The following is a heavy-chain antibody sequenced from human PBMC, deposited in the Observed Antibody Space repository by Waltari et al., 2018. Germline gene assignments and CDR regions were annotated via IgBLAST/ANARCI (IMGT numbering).Heavy chain of an antibody. Sequence: EVQLVESGGGLIQPGGSLRLSCAASGFTVSSNYMRWVRQAPGKGLEWVLVIYSGGSTYYADSVKGRFTISRDNSKNTLYLQMNSLRAEDTAVYYCARAPVAADYFDYWGQGTLVTVSS. CDR1: GFTVSSNY. CDR2: IYSGGST. J-gene: IGHJ4*02. CDR3: ARAPVAADYFDY. V-gene: IGHV3-53*01.